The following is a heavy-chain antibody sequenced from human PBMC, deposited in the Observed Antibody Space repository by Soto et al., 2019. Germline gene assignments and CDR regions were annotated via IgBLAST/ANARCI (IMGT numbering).Heavy chain of an antibody. D-gene: IGHD1-26*01. V-gene: IGHV3-21*06. Sequence: GCLLLSCSASGFMFGSHTMTWVRQAPGKGLEWVASISSVSSYIYYADSVKGRFTIARDNAKDSLYLQMDSLRAEDTAVYFCAREVVGPTTNWFDPWGQGTLVTVYS. CDR2: ISSVSSYI. J-gene: IGHJ5*02. CDR3: AREVVGPTTNWFDP. CDR1: GFMFGSHT.